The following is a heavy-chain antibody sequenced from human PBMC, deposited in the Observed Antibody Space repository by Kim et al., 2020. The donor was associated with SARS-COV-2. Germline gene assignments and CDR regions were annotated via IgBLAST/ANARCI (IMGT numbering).Heavy chain of an antibody. J-gene: IGHJ6*02. CDR1: GGSFSGYY. V-gene: IGHV4-34*01. CDR3: AIPSGYYYGSGSYYMRPLYYDGMDV. D-gene: IGHD3-10*01. CDR2: INHSGST. Sequence: SETLSLTCAVYGGSFSGYYWSWIRQPPGKGLEWIGEINHSGSTNYNPSLKSRVTISVDTSKNQFSLKLSSVTAADTAVYYCAIPSGYYYGSGSYYMRPLYYDGMDVWGQGTTVTVSS.